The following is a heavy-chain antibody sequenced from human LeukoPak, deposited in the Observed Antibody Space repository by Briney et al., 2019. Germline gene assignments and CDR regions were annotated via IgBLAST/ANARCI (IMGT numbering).Heavy chain of an antibody. J-gene: IGHJ4*02. D-gene: IGHD1-1*01. CDR3: ARASGYKNPFDY. CDR1: GGSISSGGYS. CDR2: IYYSGTT. Sequence: SETLSLTCAVSGGSISSGGYSWSWIRQPPGKGLEWIGYIYYSGTTYYNPSLKSRVTISMDTSKNQFSLRLSSVTAADTAVYYCARASGYKNPFDYWGQGTLVTVSS. V-gene: IGHV4-30-2*05.